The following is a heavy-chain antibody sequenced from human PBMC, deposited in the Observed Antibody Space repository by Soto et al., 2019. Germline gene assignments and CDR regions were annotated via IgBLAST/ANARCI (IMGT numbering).Heavy chain of an antibody. J-gene: IGHJ4*02. CDR2: INHSGST. Sequence: QVQLQQWGAGRLNPSETLSLTCAVYGGSFIPFYWSWIRQPPGKGLEWIGEINHSGSTNYNPSLKSRVTISVDTSKNQFSLKLSSVTAADTAMYYCARGRDYWGQGTLVTVSS. V-gene: IGHV4-34*01. CDR1: GGSFIPFY. CDR3: ARGRDY.